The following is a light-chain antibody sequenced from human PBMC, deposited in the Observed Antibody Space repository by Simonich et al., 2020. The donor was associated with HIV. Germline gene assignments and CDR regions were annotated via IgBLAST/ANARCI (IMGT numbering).Light chain of an antibody. CDR2: AAS. CDR3: QQANSFPYT. J-gene: IGKJ2*01. CDR1: QGISSY. V-gene: IGKV1-9*01. Sequence: DIQLTQSPSFLSASVGDRVTITCRASQGISSYLAWYHQKPGKAPKLLIYAASTLQSGVPSRFSGSGSGTEFTLTISSLQPEDFATYYCQQANSFPYTFGQGTKLEIK.